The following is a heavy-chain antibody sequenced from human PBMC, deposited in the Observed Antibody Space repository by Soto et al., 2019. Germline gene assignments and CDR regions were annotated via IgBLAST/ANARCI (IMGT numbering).Heavy chain of an antibody. CDR2: TYYRSKWYN. Sequence: SQTLSLTCAISGDSASSNSAAWNWIRQSPSRGLEWLGRTYYRSKWYNDYAVSVKSRITINPDTSKNQFSLQLNSVTPEDTAVYYCARDLVVAVSCTVRYSYSAMDVCGQGT. J-gene: IGHJ6*02. CDR1: GDSASSNSAA. CDR3: ARDLVVAVSCTVRYSYSAMDV. V-gene: IGHV6-1*01. D-gene: IGHD2-15*01.